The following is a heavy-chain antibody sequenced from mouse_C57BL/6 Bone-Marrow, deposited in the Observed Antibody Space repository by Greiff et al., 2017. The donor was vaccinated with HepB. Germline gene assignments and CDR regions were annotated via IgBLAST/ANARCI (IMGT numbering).Heavy chain of an antibody. Sequence: VQLQQSGAELVRPGASVKLSCTASGFNIKDDYMHWVKQRPEQGLEWIGWIDPENGDTESASKFQGKATITADTSSNTADLQLSSLTSEDTAVYYCRYETLSAYWGQGTLVTVSA. V-gene: IGHV14-4*01. CDR3: RYETLSAY. CDR1: GFNIKDDY. CDR2: IDPENGDT. J-gene: IGHJ3*01. D-gene: IGHD2-12*01.